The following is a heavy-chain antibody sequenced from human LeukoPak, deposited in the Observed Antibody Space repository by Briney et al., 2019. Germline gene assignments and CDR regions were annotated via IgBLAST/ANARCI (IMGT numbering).Heavy chain of an antibody. J-gene: IGHJ4*02. CDR1: GYTFTGYY. CDR3: ARGKTMVYCGGDCYRFDN. Sequence: ASVKVSCRASGYTFTGYYMHWVRQAPGQGLEWVGWINPNSGGTNYAQKFQGRVTMTRDTSISTAYMELSRLLSGDTAVYYCARGKTMVYCGGDCYRFDNWGQGTLVTVSS. V-gene: IGHV1-2*02. CDR2: INPNSGGT. D-gene: IGHD2-21*02.